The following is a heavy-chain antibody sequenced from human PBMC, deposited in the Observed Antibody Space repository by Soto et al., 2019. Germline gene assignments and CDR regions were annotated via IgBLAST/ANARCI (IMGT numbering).Heavy chain of an antibody. CDR1: GVTVSSNSVA. J-gene: IGHJ6*02. V-gene: IGHV6-1*01. D-gene: IGHD2-15*01. CDR2: TYHRSLWYS. Sequence: PSQTLSLPCVPSGVTVSSNSVAWNWVSQSPSRRLEWLGRTYHRSLWYSYYAVSVRSRIEIHADTSKNQVSLQLNSVTPEDTAVYYCARSEEDSDYYYYGMDVWRQVTTVIVSS. CDR3: ARSEEDSDYYYYGMDV.